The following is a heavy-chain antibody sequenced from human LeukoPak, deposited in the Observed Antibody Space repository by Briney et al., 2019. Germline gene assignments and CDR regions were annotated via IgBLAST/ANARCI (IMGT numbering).Heavy chain of an antibody. Sequence: SVKVSCKASGGTFSSYAINWVRQAPGQGLEWMGGIIPIFGTANYAQRFQDRVTIAADESTSTAYMELSSLRSEDTAIYYCASRLYCSNTRCRNFPFAYWGQGTLVTVSS. CDR1: GGTFSSYA. J-gene: IGHJ4*02. D-gene: IGHD2-2*01. CDR3: ASRLYCSNTRCRNFPFAY. CDR2: IIPIFGTA. V-gene: IGHV1-69*01.